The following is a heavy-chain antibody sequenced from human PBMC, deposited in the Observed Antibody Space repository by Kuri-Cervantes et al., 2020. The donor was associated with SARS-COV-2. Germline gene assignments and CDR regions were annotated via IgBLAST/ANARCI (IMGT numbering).Heavy chain of an antibody. CDR2: INHSGST. CDR3: ARGPDEGYYFDY. Sequence: ESLKISCTVSGGSISSYYWSWIRQPPGKGLEWIGEINHSGSTNYNPSLKSRVTISVDTSKNQFSLKLSSVTAADTAVYYCARGPDEGYYFDYWGQGTLVTVSS. J-gene: IGHJ4*02. V-gene: IGHV4-34*01. CDR1: GGSISSYY.